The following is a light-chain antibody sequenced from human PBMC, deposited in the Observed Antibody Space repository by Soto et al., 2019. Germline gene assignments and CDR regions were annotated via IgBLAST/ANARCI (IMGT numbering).Light chain of an antibody. V-gene: IGKV3-11*01. CDR1: QSVSSY. CDR3: QHRRT. J-gene: IGKJ3*01. Sequence: EIVLTQSPATLSLSPGERATLSCRASQSVSSYLAWYQQKPGQAPRLLIYEASNRATGIPARFSGSGSGTDFTLTISSLEPEDSAVYYCQHRRTFGPGTKVDIK. CDR2: EAS.